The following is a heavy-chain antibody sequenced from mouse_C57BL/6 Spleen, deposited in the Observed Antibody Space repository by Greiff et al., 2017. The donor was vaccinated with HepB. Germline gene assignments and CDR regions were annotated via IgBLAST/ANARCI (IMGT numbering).Heavy chain of an antibody. CDR2: IDPSDSYT. J-gene: IGHJ3*01. Sequence: QVHVKQPGAELVMPGASVKLSCKASGYTFTSYWMHWVKQRPGQGLEWIGEIDPSDSYTNYNQKFKGKSTLTVDKSSSTAYMQLSSLTSEDSAVYYCARSGDYGFAYWGQGTLVTVSA. CDR1: GYTFTSYW. CDR3: ARSGDYGFAY. D-gene: IGHD2-4*01. V-gene: IGHV1-69*01.